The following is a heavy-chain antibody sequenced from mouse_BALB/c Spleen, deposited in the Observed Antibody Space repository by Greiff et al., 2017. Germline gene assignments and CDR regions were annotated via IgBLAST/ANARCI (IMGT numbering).Heavy chain of an antibody. V-gene: IGHV5-6-4*01. CDR1: GFTFSSYT. CDR3: TRGGVRRGYFDY. Sequence: EVQVVESGGGLVKPGGSLKLSCAASGFTFSSYTMSWVRQTPEKRLEWVATISSGGSYTYYPDSVKGRFTISRDNAKNTLYLQMSSLKSEDTAMYYCTRGGVRRGYFDYWGQGTTLTVSS. CDR2: ISSGGSYT. D-gene: IGHD2-14*01. J-gene: IGHJ2*01.